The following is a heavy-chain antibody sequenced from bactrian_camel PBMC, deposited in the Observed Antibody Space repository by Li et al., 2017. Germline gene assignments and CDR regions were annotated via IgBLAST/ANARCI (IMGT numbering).Heavy chain of an antibody. CDR3: AWGLQVPPT. J-gene: IGHJ4*01. CDR2: INAGGRNT. Sequence: VQLVESGGGLVQPGVSLRLSCAASGFTFSSYAMSWVRQAPGKGLEWVSAINAGGRNTYYADSVKGRFTISRDNAKNTVYLQLNNLKPEDMAMYYCAWGLQVPPTWGQGTQVTVS. D-gene: IGHD5*01. V-gene: IGHV3S40*01. CDR1: GFTFSSYA.